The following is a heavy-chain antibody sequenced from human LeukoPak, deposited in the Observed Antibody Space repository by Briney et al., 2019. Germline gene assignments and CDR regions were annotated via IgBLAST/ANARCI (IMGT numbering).Heavy chain of an antibody. D-gene: IGHD1-1*01. CDR3: AKDPGGNWSDPDY. Sequence: GGSLRLSCAASGFTFSNYAMSWVRQAPGKGLVWVSAISGSGGITYYADSVKGRFTISRDNSKNTLYLQMTSLRAEDTAVYYCAKDPGGNWSDPDYWGQGTLVTVSS. CDR1: GFTFSNYA. V-gene: IGHV3-23*01. J-gene: IGHJ4*02. CDR2: ISGSGGIT.